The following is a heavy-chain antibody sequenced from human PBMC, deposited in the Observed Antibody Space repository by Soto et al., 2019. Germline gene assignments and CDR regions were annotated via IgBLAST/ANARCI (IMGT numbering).Heavy chain of an antibody. CDR3: ARRSISGTFYFDY. CDR1: GFTFSSHA. V-gene: IGHV3-23*01. J-gene: IGHJ4*02. CDR2: SIGTTFGT. D-gene: IGHD1-1*01. Sequence: EVQLLESGGGLVQPGVFLTLSCAASGFTFSSHAMSWVRQAPGEGLEWVSSIGTTFGTHYADSVKGRFTISRDNSRNTVYLEMNSLRVEDTAVFYCARRSISGTFYFDYWGQGTLVTVSS.